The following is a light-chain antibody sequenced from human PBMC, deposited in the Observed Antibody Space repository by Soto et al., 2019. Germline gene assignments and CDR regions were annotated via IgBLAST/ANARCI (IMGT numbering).Light chain of an antibody. V-gene: IGKV1-5*01. CDR2: DAS. Sequence: DIPLTQSPSTLSASVGDRVTITCRASQSISNSLAWYHQKPGTAPKLLIYDASNLERGVPSRFSGSGSGTEFTLTISSLQPDDFATYYCQQYGGFSRTFGQGTKVDIK. J-gene: IGKJ1*01. CDR1: QSISNS. CDR3: QQYGGFSRT.